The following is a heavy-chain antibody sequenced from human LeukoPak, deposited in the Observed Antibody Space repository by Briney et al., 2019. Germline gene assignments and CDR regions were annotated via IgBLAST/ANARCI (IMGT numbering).Heavy chain of an antibody. CDR3: AKDYGDPGPNKWFGP. CDR1: GLTFGSYG. V-gene: IGHV3-30*02. Sequence: PGGTLRLSCVASGLTFGSYGMHWVPHGPGKGREGVACIWDDGSDKYYSDYVKGRFSISRDNFKNTLYVQMNSLRAEDTAVYYCAKDYGDPGPNKWFGPWGQGTLVIVSS. J-gene: IGHJ5*02. CDR2: IWDDGSDK. D-gene: IGHD4-17*01.